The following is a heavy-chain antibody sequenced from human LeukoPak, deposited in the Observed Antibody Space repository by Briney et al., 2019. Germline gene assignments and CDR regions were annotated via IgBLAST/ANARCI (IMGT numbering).Heavy chain of an antibody. V-gene: IGHV1-2*02. D-gene: IGHD5-18*01. CDR2: ISPNSGGT. Sequence: ASVKVSCKASGYTFTDYYIHWVRQAPGQGLEWMGWISPNSGGTNYAQKFQGRVTMTRDTSISTAYMELSSLRSEDTAVYYCARVRGYSYGYIDYWGQGTLVTVSS. J-gene: IGHJ4*02. CDR3: ARVRGYSYGYIDY. CDR1: GYTFTDYY.